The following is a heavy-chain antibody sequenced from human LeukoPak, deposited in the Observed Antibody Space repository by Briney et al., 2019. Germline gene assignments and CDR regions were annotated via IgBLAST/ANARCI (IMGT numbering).Heavy chain of an antibody. J-gene: IGHJ4*02. Sequence: SETLSLTCTVSGGSISRYYWTWIRQPAGKGLEWIGRIYTTGSTNYNPSLNSRVTMSVDTSKNQFSLKLSSVTAADTAVYYCARQIAVAGTAGFDYWGQGTLVTVSS. V-gene: IGHV4-4*07. D-gene: IGHD6-19*01. CDR1: GGSISRYY. CDR2: IYTTGST. CDR3: ARQIAVAGTAGFDY.